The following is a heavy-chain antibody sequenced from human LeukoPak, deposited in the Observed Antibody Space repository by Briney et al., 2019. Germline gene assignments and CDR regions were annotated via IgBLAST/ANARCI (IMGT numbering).Heavy chain of an antibody. CDR1: GGSISSSSYY. J-gene: IGHJ6*03. D-gene: IGHD3-10*01. CDR3: ARRGGFGELPFYYYYYMDV. V-gene: IGHV4-39*07. CDR2: IYYSGST. Sequence: SETLSLTCNVSGGSISSSSYYWGWIRQPPGKGLEWIGSIYYSGSTYYNPSLKSRVTISVDTSKNQFSLKLSSVTAADTAVYYCARRGGFGELPFYYYYYMDVWGKGTTVTVPS.